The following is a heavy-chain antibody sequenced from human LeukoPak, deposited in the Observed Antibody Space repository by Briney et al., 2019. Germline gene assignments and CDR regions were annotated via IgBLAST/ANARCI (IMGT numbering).Heavy chain of an antibody. J-gene: IGHJ4*02. CDR3: AKDRETTASGTFDS. D-gene: IGHD6-13*01. CDR1: GFTFSSYA. CDR2: ISDDGRNK. Sequence: GGSLRLSCAASGFTFSSYAMSWVRQAPGKGLEWVAVISDDGRNKNYADSVKGRFTISRDSSNNTLYLQMNSLRAEDTGVYFCAKDRETTASGTFDSRGQGTLVTVSS. V-gene: IGHV3-30*18.